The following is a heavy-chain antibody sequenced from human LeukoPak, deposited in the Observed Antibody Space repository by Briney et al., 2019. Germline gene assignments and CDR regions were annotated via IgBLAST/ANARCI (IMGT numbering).Heavy chain of an antibody. D-gene: IGHD6-6*01. CDR1: GGSISCYN. Sequence: SETLSLTCTVSGGSISCYNWSWIRQPPGKGLEWIGYIYYSGSTYYNPSLKSRVTISVDTSKNQFSLKLSSVTAADTAVYYCARPSNPYSSYLPSVSWGQGTLVTVSS. V-gene: IGHV4-59*04. CDR3: ARPSNPYSSYLPSVS. J-gene: IGHJ5*02. CDR2: IYYSGST.